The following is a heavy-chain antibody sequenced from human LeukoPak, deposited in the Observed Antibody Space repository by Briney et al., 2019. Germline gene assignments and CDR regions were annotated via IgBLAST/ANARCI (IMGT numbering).Heavy chain of an antibody. Sequence: PEASVKVSCKASGYTFTSYAMHWVCQAPGQRLEWMGWINAGNGDTKYSQNFQGRVTITRDTSANTAYMELSSLRSEDTAVYYCARDRSTGRYYGSGSYDYWGQGTLVTVSS. D-gene: IGHD3-10*01. CDR1: GYTFTSYA. CDR3: ARDRSTGRYYGSGSYDY. CDR2: INAGNGDT. V-gene: IGHV1-3*01. J-gene: IGHJ4*02.